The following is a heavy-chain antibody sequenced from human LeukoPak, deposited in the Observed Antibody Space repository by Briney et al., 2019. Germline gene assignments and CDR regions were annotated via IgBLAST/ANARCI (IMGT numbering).Heavy chain of an antibody. V-gene: IGHV4-59*01. CDR1: GGSISNSY. CDR3: ARGDASGRPGIGFDF. Sequence: PAETLSLTCTVSGGSISNSYWSWIRQPPGKGLEWIGFFHDSESTNYNPSLKSRVSISLDTSKNQVSLWLSSVTAADTAVYYCARGDASGRPGIGFDFWGQGTLVTVSS. J-gene: IGHJ4*02. D-gene: IGHD1-26*01. CDR2: FHDSEST.